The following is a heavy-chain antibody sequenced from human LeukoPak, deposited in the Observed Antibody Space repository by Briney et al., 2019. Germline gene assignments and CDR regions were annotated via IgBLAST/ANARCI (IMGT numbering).Heavy chain of an antibody. CDR1: GGTFSSYA. CDR3: ASTSIGTYYYDSSGYYYYY. CDR2: IIPILGIA. V-gene: IGHV1-69*04. Sequence: GASVKVCCKASGGTFSSYAISWVRQAPGQGLEWMGRIIPILGIANYAQKFQGRVTITADKSTSTAYMELSSLRSEDTAVYYCASTSIGTYYYDSSGYYYYYWGQGTLVTVSS. D-gene: IGHD3-22*01. J-gene: IGHJ4*02.